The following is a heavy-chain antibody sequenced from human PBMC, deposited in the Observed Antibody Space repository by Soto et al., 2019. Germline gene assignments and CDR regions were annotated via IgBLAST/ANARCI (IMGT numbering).Heavy chain of an antibody. J-gene: IGHJ4*02. D-gene: IGHD5-18*01. V-gene: IGHV3-33*01. CDR3: ARDPEGYSYGTYFDY. Sequence: GGSLRLSCAASGFTFSSSGMHWVRQAPEKGLEWVAVIWYDGSNKYYADSVKGRFTISRDNSKNTLYLQMNSLRAEDTAVYYCARDPEGYSYGTYFDYWGQGTLVTVSS. CDR2: IWYDGSNK. CDR1: GFTFSSSG.